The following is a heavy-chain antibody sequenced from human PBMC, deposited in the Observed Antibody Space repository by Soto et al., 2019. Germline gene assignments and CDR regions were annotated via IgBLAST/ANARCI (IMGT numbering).Heavy chain of an antibody. J-gene: IGHJ4*02. D-gene: IGHD3-22*01. CDR3: ASDSYDRSGYYLKPHDY. CDR2: INSDGSST. CDR1: GGTCGSYW. Sequence: GGSLRLSYAASGGTCGSYWMHWVRQAPGKGLVWVSRINSDGSSTSYADSVKGRFTISRDNAKNTLYLQMNSLRAEDTAVYYCASDSYDRSGYYLKPHDYWGQGTLVTVSS. V-gene: IGHV3-74*01.